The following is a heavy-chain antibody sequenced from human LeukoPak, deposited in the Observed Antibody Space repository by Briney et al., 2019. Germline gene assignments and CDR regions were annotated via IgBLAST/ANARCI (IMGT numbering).Heavy chain of an antibody. D-gene: IGHD3-22*01. J-gene: IGHJ5*02. Sequence: PGGSLRLSCAASGFTFSSYAMSWVRQAPGKGLEWVSAISDSGGSTYYADSVKGRFTISRDNSKNTLYLQMNSLRAEDTAVYYCAKGGTYYYDSSGYYYEPTINTWGQGTLVTVSS. CDR1: GFTFSSYA. V-gene: IGHV3-23*01. CDR2: ISDSGGST. CDR3: AKGGTYYYDSSGYYYEPTINT.